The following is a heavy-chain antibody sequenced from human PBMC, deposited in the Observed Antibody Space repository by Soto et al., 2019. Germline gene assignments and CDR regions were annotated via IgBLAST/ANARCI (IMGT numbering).Heavy chain of an antibody. J-gene: IGHJ6*02. CDR3: AMVDVYVTPSPQDV. Sequence: QVQLVQSGAEVKNPGASVKVSCKASGYRFTSYGIGWVRQAPGQGLEWMGWINAYNGNTNYAQNLQGRVTLTTDTATSTAYMELRDLRSNDPAVYYCAMVDVYVTPSPQDVWGQGTTVTVSS. CDR1: GYRFTSYG. V-gene: IGHV1-18*01. D-gene: IGHD3-16*01. CDR2: INAYNGNT.